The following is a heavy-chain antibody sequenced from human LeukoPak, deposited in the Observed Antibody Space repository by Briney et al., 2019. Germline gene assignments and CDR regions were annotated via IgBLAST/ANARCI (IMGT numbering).Heavy chain of an antibody. V-gene: IGHV4-59*08. D-gene: IGHD2/OR15-2a*01. CDR2: IYYTGHT. CDR1: GGSISGDY. CDR3: ARHHFMSPFDY. J-gene: IGHJ4*02. Sequence: PSETLSLTCTVSGGSISGDYWSWIRQPPGNGLEWIGYIYYTGHTHYNHSLKSRVTMSMDTSKNQFSLKLNSVTAADTAVYYCARHHFMSPFDYWGQGTLVTVSS.